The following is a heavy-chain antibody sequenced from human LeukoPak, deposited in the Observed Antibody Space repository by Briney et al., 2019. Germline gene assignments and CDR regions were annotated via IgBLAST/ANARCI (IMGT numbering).Heavy chain of an antibody. V-gene: IGHV4-34*01. Sequence: PSETLSLTCAVYGGAFSGYYWSWIRQPPGKGLEWIGEINHSGSTNYNPSLKSRVTISVDTSKNQFSLKLSSVTAADTAVYYCARHSRSGRPYYYYGSGSYYNNWFDPWGQGTLVTVSS. CDR2: INHSGST. CDR3: ARHSRSGRPYYYYGSGSYYNNWFDP. J-gene: IGHJ5*02. CDR1: GGAFSGYY. D-gene: IGHD3-10*01.